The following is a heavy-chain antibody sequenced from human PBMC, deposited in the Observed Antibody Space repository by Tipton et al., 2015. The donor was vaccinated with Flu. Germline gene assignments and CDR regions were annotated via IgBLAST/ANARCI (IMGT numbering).Heavy chain of an antibody. D-gene: IGHD3-16*01. CDR1: GEALSSGDYY. J-gene: IGHJ6*02. CDR3: ARAGTTWGRMDV. CDR2: IYYSGST. V-gene: IGHV4-61*08. Sequence: GEALSSGDYYWTWVRQHPGKGLEWIGHIYYSGSTNYNPSLESRVTISVDTSKNQFSLKLSSVTAADTAVYYCARAGTTWGRMDVWGQGTTVTVSS.